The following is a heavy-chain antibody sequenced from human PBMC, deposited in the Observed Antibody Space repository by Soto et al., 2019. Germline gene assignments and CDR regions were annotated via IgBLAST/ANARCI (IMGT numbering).Heavy chain of an antibody. D-gene: IGHD1-7*01. V-gene: IGHV4-59*01. J-gene: IGHJ6*02. Sequence: SETLSLTCTVSGGSISSYYWSWIRQPPGKGLEWIGYIYYSGSTNYNPSLKSRVTISVDTSKNQFSLKLSSVTAADTAVYYCASDRRNYPHYYYYGMDVWGQGTTVTVSS. CDR2: IYYSGST. CDR3: ASDRRNYPHYYYYGMDV. CDR1: GGSISSYY.